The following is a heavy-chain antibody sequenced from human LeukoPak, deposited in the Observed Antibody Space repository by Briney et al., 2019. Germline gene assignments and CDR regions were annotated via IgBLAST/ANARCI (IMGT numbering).Heavy chain of an antibody. CDR3: ARVYYDFWSGYYKNWFDP. D-gene: IGHD3-3*01. CDR1: GFTFSSYW. Sequence: GGSLRLSCAASGFTFSSYWMRWVRQAPGKGLVWVSRINSDGSSTSYADSVKGRFTISRDNAKSTLYLQMNSLRAEDTAVYYGARVYYDFWSGYYKNWFDPWGQGTLVTVSS. V-gene: IGHV3-74*01. CDR2: INSDGSST. J-gene: IGHJ5*02.